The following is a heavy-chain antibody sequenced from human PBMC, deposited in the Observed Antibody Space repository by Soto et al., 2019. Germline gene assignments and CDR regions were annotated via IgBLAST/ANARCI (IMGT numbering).Heavy chain of an antibody. CDR2: INHSGSP. Sequence: SETRSLTCTFYGDSFSGYYWSWIRQPPGKGLEWIGEINHSGSPNYSPSLKSRVSISVDASKKTFSLNLTSVTAADTAVYYCARGPDRWGQGTLVTVSS. CDR3: ARGPDR. V-gene: IGHV4-34*01. J-gene: IGHJ5*02. CDR1: GDSFSGYY.